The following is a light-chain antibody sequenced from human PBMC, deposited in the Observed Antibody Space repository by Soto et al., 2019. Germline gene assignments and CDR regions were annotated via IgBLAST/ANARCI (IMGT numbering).Light chain of an antibody. CDR2: AAS. Sequence: DIQMTQSPSSLSASVGDRVTISCRASQSISSYLNWYQQKPGNAPKVLIYAASSLQSGVPARFSGIGSGTDFTLSISSLQPEDFATYYCQQSYSGPRTFGGGTKVEIK. J-gene: IGKJ4*01. V-gene: IGKV1-39*01. CDR1: QSISSY. CDR3: QQSYSGPRT.